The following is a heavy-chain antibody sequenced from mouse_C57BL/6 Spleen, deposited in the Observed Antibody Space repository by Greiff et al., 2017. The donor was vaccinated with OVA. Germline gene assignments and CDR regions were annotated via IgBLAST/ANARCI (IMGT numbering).Heavy chain of an antibody. CDR3: ASYYYGSSHYAMDY. D-gene: IGHD1-1*01. J-gene: IGHJ4*01. CDR2: IHPSDSDT. Sequence: QVQLQQSGAELVKPGASVKVSCKASGYTFTSYWMHWVKQRPGQGLEWIGRIHPSDSDTNYNQKFKGKATLTVDKSSSTAYMQLSSLTSEDSAVYYCASYYYGSSHYAMDYWGQGTSVTVSS. V-gene: IGHV1-74*01. CDR1: GYTFTSYW.